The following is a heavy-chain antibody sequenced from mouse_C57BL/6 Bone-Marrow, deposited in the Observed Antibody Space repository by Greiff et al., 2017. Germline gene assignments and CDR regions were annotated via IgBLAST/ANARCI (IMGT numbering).Heavy chain of an antibody. CDR1: GYTFTSYT. J-gene: IGHJ4*01. D-gene: IGHD2-1*01. V-gene: IGHV1-4*01. CDR3: ARLPFYPYAMDD. Sequence: VQLQQSGAELARPGASLKMSCKASGYTFTSYTMHWVKQRPGQGLEWIGYINPSSGYTKYNQKFKDQATLTADKSSSTAYMQLSSLTSEDSAVYYCARLPFYPYAMDDWGQGTSVTVSS. CDR2: INPSSGYT.